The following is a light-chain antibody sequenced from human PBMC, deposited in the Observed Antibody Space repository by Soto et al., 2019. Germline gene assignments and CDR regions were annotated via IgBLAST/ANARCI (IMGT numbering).Light chain of an antibody. Sequence: EIVLTQSPGTLSLSPGERATLSCRASQSVSSNYLAWYQQKPGQAPRLLIYGASSRATGIPDRFSGSGSGTGFHLTISRLEPEDFAVYYCQQYGTSLFTFGPGTTVDIK. J-gene: IGKJ3*01. CDR2: GAS. CDR1: QSVSSNY. CDR3: QQYGTSLFT. V-gene: IGKV3-20*01.